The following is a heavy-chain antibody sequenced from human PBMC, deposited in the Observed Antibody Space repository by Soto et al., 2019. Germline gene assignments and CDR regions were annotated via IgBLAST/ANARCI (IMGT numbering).Heavy chain of an antibody. J-gene: IGHJ4*02. CDR2: IFYIGST. V-gene: IGHV4-31*03. CDR3: ARGRGTGWFFDF. CDR1: GGSITSGGFY. Sequence: SETLSLTCTVSGGSITSGGFYWSWVRQHPVKGLEWIGYIFYIGSTSYNPSLKSRLTISQDPSKNHFSLNLRSVTAADTAVYYCARGRGTGWFFDFWGQGALVTVSS. D-gene: IGHD6-19*01.